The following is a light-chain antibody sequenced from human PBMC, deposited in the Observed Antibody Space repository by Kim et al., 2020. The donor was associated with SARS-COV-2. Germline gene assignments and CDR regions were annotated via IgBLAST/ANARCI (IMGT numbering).Light chain of an antibody. J-gene: IGLJ3*02. CDR2: STN. CDR3: VVYMGSGIWV. CDR1: SGSVSTSNY. Sequence: GGTVTLTCGLSSGSVSTSNYPSWYQQTPGQAPRTLIYSTNSRSSGVPDRFSGSILGNKAALTITGAQADDESDYYCVVYMGSGIWVIGGGTKLTVL. V-gene: IGLV8-61*01.